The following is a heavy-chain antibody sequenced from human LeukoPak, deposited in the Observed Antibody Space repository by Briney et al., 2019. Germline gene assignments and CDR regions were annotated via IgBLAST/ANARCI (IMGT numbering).Heavy chain of an antibody. J-gene: IGHJ4*02. CDR1: GFTFSIYG. Sequence: PGGSQRLSCAVSGFTFSIYGMHWVRQAPGKGLEWGAFIRYDGSNKYYADSVKGRFTNSNENYNNTLYQQMNSRRAEDTAVYYCAKDADWSGYVEDDLYFDYWGQGTLVTVSS. V-gene: IGHV3-30*02. CDR3: AKDADWSGYVEDDLYFDY. D-gene: IGHD3-3*01. CDR2: IRYDGSNK.